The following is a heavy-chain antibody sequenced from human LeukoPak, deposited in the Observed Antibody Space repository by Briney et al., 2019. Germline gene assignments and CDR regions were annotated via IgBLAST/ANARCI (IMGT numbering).Heavy chain of an antibody. Sequence: GASVKVSCKASAYTFTGYYMHWVRQAPGQGLEWMGWINPNSGGTNYAQKFQGRVTMTRDTSISTAYMELSRLRSDDTAVYYCARVRGGSYSSFDYWGQGTLVTVSS. J-gene: IGHJ4*02. CDR1: AYTFTGYY. CDR3: ARVRGGSYSSFDY. D-gene: IGHD1-26*01. CDR2: INPNSGGT. V-gene: IGHV1-2*02.